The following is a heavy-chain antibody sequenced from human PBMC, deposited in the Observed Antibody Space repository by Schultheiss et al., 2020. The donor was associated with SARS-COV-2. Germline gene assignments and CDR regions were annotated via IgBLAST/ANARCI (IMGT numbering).Heavy chain of an antibody. Sequence: GGSLRLSCAASEFTFSNYWMSWVRQAPGQGLEWVANIKQDGSVILYVDSVKGRFTFSRDNTKNSLYLEMNSLRAEDTAVYYCARGVEGFGDPYYFDYWGQGTLVTVSS. J-gene: IGHJ4*02. CDR3: ARGVEGFGDPYYFDY. CDR2: IKQDGSVI. D-gene: IGHD3-10*01. V-gene: IGHV3-7*01. CDR1: EFTFSNYW.